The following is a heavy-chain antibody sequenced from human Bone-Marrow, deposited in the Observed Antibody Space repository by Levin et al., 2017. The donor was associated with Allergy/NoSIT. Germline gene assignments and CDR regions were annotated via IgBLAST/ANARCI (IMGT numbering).Heavy chain of an antibody. CDR2: ISSNGGST. V-gene: IGHV3-64D*06. CDR3: VKSSSGWPGTGWFDP. D-gene: IGHD6-19*01. J-gene: IGHJ5*02. CDR1: GFTFSSYA. Sequence: PGGSLRLSCSASGFTFSSYAMHWVRQAPGKGLEYVSAISSNGGSTYYADSVKGRFTISRDNSKNTLYLQMSSLRAEDTAVYYCVKSSSGWPGTGWFDPWGQGTLVTVSS.